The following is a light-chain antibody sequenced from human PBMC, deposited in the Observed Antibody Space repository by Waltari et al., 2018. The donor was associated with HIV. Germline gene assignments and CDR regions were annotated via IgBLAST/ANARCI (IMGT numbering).Light chain of an antibody. V-gene: IGLV1-44*01. CDR2: SNN. CDR3: AAWDDSLFWV. Sequence: SVLTPPPSASGTPGPRVPVSCSGSSSNIVSNTLNWYQQLPGTAPKLLSYSNNQRPSGFPHRVWGSKSGTSASLASSGLQDEDEDDYYCAAWDDSLFWVFGGGTKLTVL. CDR1: SSNIVSNT. J-gene: IGLJ3*02.